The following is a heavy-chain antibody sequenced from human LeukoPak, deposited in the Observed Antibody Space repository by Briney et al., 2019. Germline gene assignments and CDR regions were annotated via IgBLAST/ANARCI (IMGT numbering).Heavy chain of an antibody. CDR1: GFTFSSYA. V-gene: IGHV3-23*01. J-gene: IGHJ1*01. CDR3: AKDDGGSGWYGYFQH. D-gene: IGHD6-19*01. Sequence: GGSLRLSCAASGFTFSSYAMSWVRQAPGKGLEWVSAISGSGGSTYYADSVKGRFTISRDKSMNTLYLQMNSLRAEDTAVYYCAKDDGGSGWYGYFQHWGQGTLVTVSS. CDR2: ISGSGGST.